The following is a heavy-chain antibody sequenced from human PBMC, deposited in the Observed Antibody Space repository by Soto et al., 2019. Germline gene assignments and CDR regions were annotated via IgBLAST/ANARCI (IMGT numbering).Heavy chain of an antibody. CDR1: GFTFSTSV. D-gene: IGHD3-3*02. Sequence: QVQLVESGGGVVQPGGSLRLSCAASGFTFSTSVMHWVRQDPGKGLEWMAILTDGGNKKYYADSVKGRFTISRDISESTLFLQMNSLRTEDTAVYYWAREVFEAGRGHFCYWGQGTLFSVTS. V-gene: IGHV3-30-3*01. CDR2: LTDGGNKK. J-gene: IGHJ4*02. CDR3: AREVFEAGRGHFCY.